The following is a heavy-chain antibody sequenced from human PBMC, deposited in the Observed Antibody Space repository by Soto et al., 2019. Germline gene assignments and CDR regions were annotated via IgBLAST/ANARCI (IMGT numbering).Heavy chain of an antibody. V-gene: IGHV2-5*02. CDR1: GFSLSTGGVG. J-gene: IGHJ6*02. CDR2: IYWDDDK. CDR3: AHSRCGEDCLQTYSTPYRDGMDL. Sequence: QITLKESGPALVKPTQTLTLTCTISGFSLSTGGVGVGWIRQPPGKALEWLALIYWDDDKRYSPSLRSRLTHSNHTSKDLERPTLANIDPVDTATCHCAHSRCGEDCLQTYSTPYRDGMDLWGQGTKVSVSS. D-gene: IGHD2-21*02.